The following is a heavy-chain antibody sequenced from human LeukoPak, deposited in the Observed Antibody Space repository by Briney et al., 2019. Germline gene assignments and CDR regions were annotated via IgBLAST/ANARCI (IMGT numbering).Heavy chain of an antibody. CDR3: PRAGDYGSGSCAFDM. CDR1: GFTFSSYW. J-gene: IGHJ3*02. V-gene: IGHV3-74*01. CDR2: IRSDGST. Sequence: PGGSLRLSCAASGFTFSSYWMHWVRQAPGKGLVWVSRIRSDGSTTYAASVKGRFTISRDNAKSTLYLQMNSLRAEDTVVYYCPRAGDYGSGSCAFDMWGQGTMVTVSS. D-gene: IGHD3-10*01.